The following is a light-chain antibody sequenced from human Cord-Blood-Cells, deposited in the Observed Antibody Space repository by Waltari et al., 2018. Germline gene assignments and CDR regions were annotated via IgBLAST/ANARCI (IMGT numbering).Light chain of an antibody. J-gene: IGLJ2*01. CDR2: QDS. Sequence: SYELTQPPSVSVSPGQTASITCSGDKLGDKYACWYQQKPGQSPVLVIYQDSKRPSGIPELFSGSNSGNTATLTISGTQARDEADYYCQAWDSSTVVFGGGTKLTFL. CDR1: KLGDKY. V-gene: IGLV3-1*01. CDR3: QAWDSSTVV.